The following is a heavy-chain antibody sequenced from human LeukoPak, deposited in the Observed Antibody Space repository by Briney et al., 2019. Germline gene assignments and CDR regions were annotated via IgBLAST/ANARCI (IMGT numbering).Heavy chain of an antibody. Sequence: GGSLRLSCAASGFTFSTYAMSWVRQAPGKGLEWVSAISGSGITTHFADSVKGRFTISRDNFKNTVSLQMNGLRAEDTAVYYCARGHVDIWGQGTMVTVSS. J-gene: IGHJ3*02. CDR3: ARGHVDI. CDR1: GFTFSTYA. CDR2: ISGSGITT. V-gene: IGHV3-23*01.